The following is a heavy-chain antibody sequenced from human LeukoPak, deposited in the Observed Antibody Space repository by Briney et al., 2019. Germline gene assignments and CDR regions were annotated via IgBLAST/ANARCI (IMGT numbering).Heavy chain of an antibody. CDR2: IDWDDDK. CDR1: GFSLSTSGMC. D-gene: IGHD2-15*01. V-gene: IGHV2-70*01. CDR3: ARDIVVVVAATPYYYGMDV. J-gene: IGHJ6*02. Sequence: SGPTLVNPTQTLTLTCTFSGFSLSTSGMCVSWIRQPPGKALESLALIDWDDDKYYSASLKTRLTISKDTSKNQVVLTMTNMDPVDTATYYCARDIVVVVAATPYYYGMDVWGQGTTVTVSS.